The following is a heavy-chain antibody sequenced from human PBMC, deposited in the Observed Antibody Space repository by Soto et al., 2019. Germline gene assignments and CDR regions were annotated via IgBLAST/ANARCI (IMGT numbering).Heavy chain of an antibody. D-gene: IGHD3-10*01. CDR3: ARRITMVGGHGMDV. Sequence: QVQLVQSGAEVKKPGSSGKVSCKASGGTFSSYAISWVRQAPGQGLEWMGGIIPILGTANYAQKFQGRVTITADKSTSSAYMELSSLRSEDTAVYYWARRITMVGGHGMDVWGQGTTVTVSS. V-gene: IGHV1-69*06. CDR1: GGTFSSYA. CDR2: IIPILGTA. J-gene: IGHJ6*02.